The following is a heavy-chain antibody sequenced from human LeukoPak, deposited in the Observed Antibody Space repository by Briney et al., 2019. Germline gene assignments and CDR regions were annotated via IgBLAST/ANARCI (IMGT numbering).Heavy chain of an antibody. CDR1: GFTFSSYG. CDR2: IWYDGSNK. Sequence: GRSLRLSCAASGFTFSSYGMHWVRQAPGKGLEWVAVIWYDGSNKYYADSVKGRFTISRDNSKNTLYLQMNSLRAEDTAVYYCARDGPPYCSSTSCSYYFDYWGQGTLVTVSS. V-gene: IGHV3-33*01. CDR3: ARDGPPYCSSTSCSYYFDY. D-gene: IGHD2-2*01. J-gene: IGHJ4*02.